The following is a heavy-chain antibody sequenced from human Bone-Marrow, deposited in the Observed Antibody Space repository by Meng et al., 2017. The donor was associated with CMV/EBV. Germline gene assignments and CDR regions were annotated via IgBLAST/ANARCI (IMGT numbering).Heavy chain of an antibody. Sequence: GESLKISCAVSGFTFTRHDMHWVRQAPGKGLEWVSFIRYDGSNKYYADSVKGRFTISRDNSKNTLYLQMNSLRAEDTAVYYCAKDLTGDNAFDVWGQGTMFTVSS. CDR3: AKDLTGDNAFDV. CDR1: GFTFTRHD. V-gene: IGHV3-30*02. J-gene: IGHJ3*01. CDR2: IRYDGSNK. D-gene: IGHD1-26*01.